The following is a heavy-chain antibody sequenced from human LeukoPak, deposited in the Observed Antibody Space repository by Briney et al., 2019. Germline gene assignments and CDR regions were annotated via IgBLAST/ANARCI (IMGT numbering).Heavy chain of an antibody. CDR1: GGSISSYY. D-gene: IGHD6-13*01. J-gene: IGHJ5*02. V-gene: IGHV4-59*12. Sequence: PSETLSLTCTVSGGSISSYYWSWIRQPPGKGLEWIGYIYYSGSTNYNPSLKSRVTISVDTSKNQFSLKLNSVTAADTAVYYCARVLAAAGNNWFDPWGQGTLVTVSS. CDR3: ARVLAAAGNNWFDP. CDR2: IYYSGST.